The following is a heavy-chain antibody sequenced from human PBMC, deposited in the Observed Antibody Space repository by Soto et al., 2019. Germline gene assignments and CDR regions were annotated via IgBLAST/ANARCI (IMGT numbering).Heavy chain of an antibody. CDR1: GFTFSSYS. V-gene: IGHV3-48*02. D-gene: IGHD2-21*02. CDR2: ISSSSSTI. CDR3: ARDQYCGGDCYPRYYYYGMDV. Sequence: GGSLRLSCAASGFTFSSYSMNWVRQAPGKGLEWVSYISSSSSTIYYADSVKGRFTISRDNAKNSLYLQMNSLRDEDTAVYYCARDQYCGGDCYPRYYYYGMDVWGQGTTVTVSS. J-gene: IGHJ6*02.